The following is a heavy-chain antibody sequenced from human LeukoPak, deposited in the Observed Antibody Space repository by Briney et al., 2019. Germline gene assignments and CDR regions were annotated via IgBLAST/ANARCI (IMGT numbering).Heavy chain of an antibody. J-gene: IGHJ3*02. D-gene: IGHD4-17*01. V-gene: IGHV3-30*03. CDR1: GFTFSSYV. CDR3: AREGDGDEGAFDI. Sequence: GGSLRLSCAASGFTFSSYVMHWVRQAPGKGLEWVALIAYNGGYKYYGDSVKGRFTISRDNSKNTLDLQMNSLRAEDTAVYHCAREGDGDEGAFDIWGQGTMVTVSS. CDR2: IAYNGGYK.